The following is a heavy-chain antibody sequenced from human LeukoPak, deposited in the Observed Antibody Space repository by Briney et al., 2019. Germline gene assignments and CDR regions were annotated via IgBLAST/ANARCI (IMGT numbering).Heavy chain of an antibody. J-gene: IGHJ6*02. Sequence: SETLSLTCTVSGGSFSGSGYYWGWIRQPPGKGLEWIGSMYYSGSANYNPSLKSRATISADTSKNQFSLKLSSVTAADTAVYYCARGARITIFGVVTDYYYYGMDVWGQGTTVTVSS. D-gene: IGHD3-3*01. CDR1: GGSFSGSGYY. CDR2: MYYSGSA. CDR3: ARGARITIFGVVTDYYYYGMDV. V-gene: IGHV4-39*01.